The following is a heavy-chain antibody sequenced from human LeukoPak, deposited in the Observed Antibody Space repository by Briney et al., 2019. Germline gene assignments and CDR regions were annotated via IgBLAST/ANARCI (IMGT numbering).Heavy chain of an antibody. Sequence: PSETLSLTCTVSGYSITSGYYWGWIRQTPGRGREWIGNMYHSGSTSYNPSLKSRVTLSVDTSKNQISLNLSSVTATDTAVYYCTRSGESTFDVWGQGTKVTVSS. D-gene: IGHD3-10*01. CDR3: TRSGESTFDV. CDR2: MYHSGST. V-gene: IGHV4-38-2*02. J-gene: IGHJ3*01. CDR1: GYSITSGYY.